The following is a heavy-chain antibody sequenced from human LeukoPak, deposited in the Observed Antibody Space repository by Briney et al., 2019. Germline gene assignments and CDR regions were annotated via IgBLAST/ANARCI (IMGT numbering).Heavy chain of an antibody. Sequence: PSETLSLTCTVSGGSISSYYWSWIRQPAGKGLEWIGRIYSTGSTNYNPSLKSRVTISVDTSKNQFSLKLSSVTAADTAVYCCAGLAKDLKRTAMVIGDDYYGIDVWGQGTTVTVSS. V-gene: IGHV4-4*07. CDR3: AGLAKDLKRTAMVIGDDYYGIDV. J-gene: IGHJ6*02. CDR1: GGSISSYY. D-gene: IGHD5-18*01. CDR2: IYSTGST.